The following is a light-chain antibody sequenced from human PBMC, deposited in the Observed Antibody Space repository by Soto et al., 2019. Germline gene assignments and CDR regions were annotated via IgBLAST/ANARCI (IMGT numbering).Light chain of an antibody. Sequence: ETVMTQSPATLSVSPGERATLSCTASQSVSSNLAWYQQKPGQAPRLLIYGASTRATGIPARFSGSGSGTEFTLTISSLQSEDFAVYYCQQYNTWPLTFGPGTKVDIK. CDR2: GAS. CDR3: QQYNTWPLT. V-gene: IGKV3-15*01. J-gene: IGKJ3*01. CDR1: QSVSSN.